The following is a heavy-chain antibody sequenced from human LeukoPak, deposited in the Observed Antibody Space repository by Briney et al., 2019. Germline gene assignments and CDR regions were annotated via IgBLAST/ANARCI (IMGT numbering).Heavy chain of an antibody. CDR1: GFTFSTYS. CDR3: ARVVTIFGVENYYYYMDV. V-gene: IGHV3-30*04. J-gene: IGHJ6*03. CDR2: ISYDGSKK. Sequence: GGSLRLSCAASGFTFSTYSMHWVRQAPGKGLEWVTIISYDGSKKYYADSVKGRFTISRDNADHSLYLQMNSLRAEDTAVYYCARVVTIFGVENYYYYMDVWGKGTTVTVSS. D-gene: IGHD3-3*01.